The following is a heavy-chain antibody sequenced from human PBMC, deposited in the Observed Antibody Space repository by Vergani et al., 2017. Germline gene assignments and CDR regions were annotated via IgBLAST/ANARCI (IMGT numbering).Heavy chain of an antibody. D-gene: IGHD3-16*02. J-gene: IGHJ5*02. CDR1: GFTFSSYS. Sequence: VHLVESGGGVVQPGGSLRLSCAASGFTFSSYSMNWVRQAPGKGLEWVSYISSRSSTIYYGDSVKGRFTSSRDNAKNSLYLQLNSLRAEDTAVYYCARDDLGGVIHSTTVDPWGQGTLVTVSS. CDR2: ISSRSSTI. V-gene: IGHV3-48*01. CDR3: ARDDLGGVIHSTTVDP.